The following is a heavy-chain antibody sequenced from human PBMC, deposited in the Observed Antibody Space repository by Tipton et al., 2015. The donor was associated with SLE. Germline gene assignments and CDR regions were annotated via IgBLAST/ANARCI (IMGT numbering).Heavy chain of an antibody. CDR1: GYSISSGYY. Sequence: TLSLTCAVSGYSISSGYYWGWIRQPPGKGLDWIASIFHSGSTYYNLSLKSRVTISVDTSKNQFSLKLNSVTAADTAVYYCARHHGSGWLYGLDVWGQGTTVTVSS. CDR3: ARHHGSGWLYGLDV. V-gene: IGHV4-38-2*01. J-gene: IGHJ6*02. D-gene: IGHD6-19*01. CDR2: IFHSGST.